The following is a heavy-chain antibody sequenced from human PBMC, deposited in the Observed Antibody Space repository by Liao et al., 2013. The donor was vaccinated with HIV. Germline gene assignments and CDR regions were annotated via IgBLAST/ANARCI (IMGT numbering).Heavy chain of an antibody. CDR1: GGSISGHY. D-gene: IGHD3-10*01. J-gene: IGHJ5*01. CDR3: AREGDGRRRWF. V-gene: IGHV4-4*07. Sequence: QVQLQESGPRLVKPSETLSLTCTVSGGSISGHYWSWIRQPAGKGLQWVGHIYSSTNSDYSPSLKSRVTLSVDTSKNQVSLNXAXRRGRRRSYYCAREGDGRRRWF. CDR2: IYSSTNS.